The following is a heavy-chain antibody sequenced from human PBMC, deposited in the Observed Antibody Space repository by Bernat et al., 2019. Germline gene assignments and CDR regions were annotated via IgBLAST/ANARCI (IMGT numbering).Heavy chain of an antibody. CDR1: GFTFSSYA. Sequence: EVQLVESGGGLVQPGGSLRLSCAASGFTFSSYAMHWVRQAPGKGLEYVSAISSNGGSTYYANSVKGRFTISRDNSKNTLYLQMGSLRAEDMAVYYCARGRPVVAEPYFDYWGQGTLVTVSS. CDR3: ARGRPVVAEPYFDY. V-gene: IGHV3-64*01. CDR2: ISSNGGST. J-gene: IGHJ4*02. D-gene: IGHD2-21*01.